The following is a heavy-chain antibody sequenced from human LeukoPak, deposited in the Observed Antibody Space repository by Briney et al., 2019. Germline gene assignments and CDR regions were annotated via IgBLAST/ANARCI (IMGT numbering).Heavy chain of an antibody. CDR2: INTDGSST. CDR1: GFTFSAYW. V-gene: IGHV3-74*01. CDR3: VRSPVAARPDH. J-gene: IGHJ4*02. D-gene: IGHD6-6*01. Sequence: GGSLRLSCAASGFTFSAYWMHWVRQAPGKGLVWVSRINTDGSSTNYADSVKGRFTISRDNAKNTLYLQMNSLRVEDTAVYYCVRSPVAARPDHWGQGTLVTVSS.